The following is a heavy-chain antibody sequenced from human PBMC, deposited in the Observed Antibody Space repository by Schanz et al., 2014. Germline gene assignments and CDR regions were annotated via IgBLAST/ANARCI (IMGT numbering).Heavy chain of an antibody. J-gene: IGHJ4*01. V-gene: IGHV4-34*01. CDR1: GGSFSGYY. D-gene: IGHD2-2*01. CDR3: ARGEWSTSQFDY. Sequence: QVQLQQWGAGLLKPSETLSLTCAVYGGSFSGYYWTWIRQPPGKGLEWIGEFHHSGSTNYNPSLKTRVTIPMEPSKNQFALKRPSVTAADTAVYYCARGEWSTSQFDYWGHGTLVTVSS. CDR2: FHHSGST.